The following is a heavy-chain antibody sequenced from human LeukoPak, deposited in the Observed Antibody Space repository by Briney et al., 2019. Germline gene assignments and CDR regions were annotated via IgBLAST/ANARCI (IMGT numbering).Heavy chain of an antibody. J-gene: IGHJ3*02. Sequence: ASVNVSCTASGYTFTVYYMHWVRQAPGQGLEWMGWINPNSGGTNYAQKFQGRVTMTRDTSISTAYMELSRLRSDDTAVYYCARDPRGGTPDAFDIWGQGTMVTVSS. CDR2: INPNSGGT. CDR1: GYTFTVYY. V-gene: IGHV1-2*02. D-gene: IGHD3-10*01. CDR3: ARDPRGGTPDAFDI.